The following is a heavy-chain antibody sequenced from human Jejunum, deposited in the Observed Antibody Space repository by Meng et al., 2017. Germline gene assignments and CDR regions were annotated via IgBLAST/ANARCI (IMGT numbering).Heavy chain of an antibody. CDR2: IYFTGTT. Sequence: QVQLQESGPGLVQPSGTLSLTCDVSGGFITTNHWWSWVRQPPGKGLEWIGEIYFTGTTNYNPSLKSRVTMSVDQSKNQVSLKLTSVSAADTAVYFCARGINFYDAAAYSFENYFDHWSQGALVTVSS. J-gene: IGHJ4*02. D-gene: IGHD2/OR15-2a*01. CDR1: GGFITTNHW. CDR3: ARGINFYDAAAYSFENYFDH. V-gene: IGHV4-4*02.